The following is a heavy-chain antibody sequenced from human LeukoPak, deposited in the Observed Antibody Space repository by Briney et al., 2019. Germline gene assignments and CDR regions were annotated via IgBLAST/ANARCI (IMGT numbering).Heavy chain of an antibody. CDR2: IDRSGSS. J-gene: IGHJ5*02. CDR1: GVSISSSSYY. D-gene: IGHD6-19*01. V-gene: IGHV4-61*02. CDR3: AKGAGPPWFDP. Sequence: TLSLTCNVSGVSISSSSYYWGWIRQPAGKGLEWIGRIDRSGSSNYKPFLKSRVTISVDTSKNQFSLKLTSVTAADTAVYYCAKGAGPPWFDPWGQGILVTVSS.